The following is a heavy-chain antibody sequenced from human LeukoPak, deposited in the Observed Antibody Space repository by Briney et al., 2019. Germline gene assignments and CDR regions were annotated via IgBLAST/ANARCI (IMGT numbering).Heavy chain of an antibody. D-gene: IGHD1-1*01. CDR2: IDWDDDK. CDR1: GLSLSTYGMC. V-gene: IGHV2-70*11. Sequence: SGPALVKPTQTLTLTCTFSGLSLSTYGMCVSWIRQPPGKALEWLARIDWDDDKYYSTSLKTRLTISKDTSKNQVVLTVTNVDPVDTATYYCAQMKRVTTGTTTAYYMDVWDKGTTVTVSS. CDR3: AQMKRVTTGTTTAYYMDV. J-gene: IGHJ6*03.